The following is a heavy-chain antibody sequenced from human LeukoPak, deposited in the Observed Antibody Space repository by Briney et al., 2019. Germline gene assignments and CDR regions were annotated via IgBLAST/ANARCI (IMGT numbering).Heavy chain of an antibody. CDR3: AHAPEYSSGQGVFF. CDR1: GFSLTTGGVG. D-gene: IGHD6-19*01. V-gene: IGHV2-5*02. CDR2: IFWDDDK. J-gene: IGHJ4*02. Sequence: SGPTLVNPTQTLTLTCTFSGFSLTTGGVGVGWIRQPPGKALESLALIFWDDDKRYSPSLKTRLTITKDTSKNQVVLTMTNVDPVDTGTYYCAHAPEYSSGQGVFFGGQGILVTVSS.